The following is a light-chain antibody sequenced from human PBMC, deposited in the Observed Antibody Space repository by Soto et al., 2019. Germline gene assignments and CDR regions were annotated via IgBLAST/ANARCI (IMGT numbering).Light chain of an antibody. CDR1: SSNVGAGYD. V-gene: IGLV1-40*01. J-gene: IGLJ3*02. CDR2: RYS. Sequence: QAVVTQPPSVSGAPGQRVTISCTGNSSNVGAGYDVNWYQQLPGTAPKLLIYRYSKRPSGVPDRFSASRSGTSGSLAITGLQAEDEADYYCQSYDTSLSGWVFGGGTKLTVL. CDR3: QSYDTSLSGWV.